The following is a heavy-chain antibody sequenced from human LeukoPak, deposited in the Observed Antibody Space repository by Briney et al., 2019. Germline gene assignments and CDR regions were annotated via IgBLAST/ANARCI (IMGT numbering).Heavy chain of an antibody. V-gene: IGHV3-9*01. CDR1: GFTFSRYW. Sequence: GGSLRLSCAASGFTFSRYWMHWVRQAPGKGLEWVSGISWNSGSIGYADSVKGRFTISRDNAKNSLYLQMNSLRAEDTALYYCAKDTRGYFDYWGQGTLVTVSS. CDR3: AKDTRGYFDY. CDR2: ISWNSGSI. J-gene: IGHJ4*02. D-gene: IGHD3-22*01.